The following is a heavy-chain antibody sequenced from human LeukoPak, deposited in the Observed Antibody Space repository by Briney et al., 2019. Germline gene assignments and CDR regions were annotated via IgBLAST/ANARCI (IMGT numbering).Heavy chain of an antibody. V-gene: IGHV3-66*02. CDR1: GFTFSNNY. J-gene: IGHJ4*02. Sequence: GSLRLSCAASGFTFSNNYMSWVRQAPGKGLEWVSVIYSGDNTYYVESVKGRFTISRDNSKNTLLLQMNRLRAEDTAVYYCAGRRVLDASFDYWGQGTLVTVSS. D-gene: IGHD3-16*01. CDR2: IYSGDNT. CDR3: AGRRVLDASFDY.